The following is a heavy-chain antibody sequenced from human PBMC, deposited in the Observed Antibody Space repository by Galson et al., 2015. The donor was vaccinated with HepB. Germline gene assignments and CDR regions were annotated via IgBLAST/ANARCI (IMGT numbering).Heavy chain of an antibody. V-gene: IGHV1-69*13. CDR2: ITPIFGRA. CDR3: AREAGDWYFDL. Sequence: SVKVSCKASGGTFRTYAFSWVRQAPGQGLEWMGGITPIFGRANYAQKFQGRVTITADESTSTAYMELSSLRSEDTAVYYCAREAGDWYFDLWGRGTLVTVSS. CDR1: GGTFRTYA. J-gene: IGHJ2*01.